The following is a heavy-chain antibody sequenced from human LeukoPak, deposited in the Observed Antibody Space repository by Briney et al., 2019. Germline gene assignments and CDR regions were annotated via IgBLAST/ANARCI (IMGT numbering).Heavy chain of an antibody. CDR2: ISSGGGTI. CDR3: VRDLDY. V-gene: IGHV3-48*03. CDR1: GFTFSSYE. J-gene: IGHJ4*02. Sequence: GGSLRLSCAASGFTFSSYEVNWVRQGPGKGLEWFSYISSGGGTIYYADSVKGRFTISRDNAKNSLYLQMNSLRAEDTAVYYCVRDLDYWGQGTLVTVSS.